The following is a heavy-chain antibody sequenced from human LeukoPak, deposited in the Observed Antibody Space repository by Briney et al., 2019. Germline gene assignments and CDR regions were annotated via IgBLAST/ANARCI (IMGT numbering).Heavy chain of an antibody. D-gene: IGHD6-13*01. Sequence: GGSLRLSCAASGFSFSSHSMNWVRQAPGKGLERVSYISGSSTTIDYADSVKGRFTISRDNSKNTLYLQMNSLRAEDTAVYYCANDYSNYYSYGMDVWGQGTTVTVSS. CDR3: ANDYSNYYSYGMDV. CDR1: GFSFSSHS. V-gene: IGHV3-48*01. CDR2: ISGSSTTI. J-gene: IGHJ6*02.